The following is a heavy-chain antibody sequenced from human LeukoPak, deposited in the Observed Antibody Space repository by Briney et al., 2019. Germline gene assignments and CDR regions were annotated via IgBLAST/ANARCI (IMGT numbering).Heavy chain of an antibody. CDR1: GGSISSGGYY. V-gene: IGHV4-30-2*01. CDR2: IYHSGST. Sequence: SQTLSLTCTVSGGSISSGGYYWSWIRQPPGKGLEWIGYIYHSGSTYYNPSLKSRVTISVDRSKNQFSLKLSSVTAADTAVYYCARGHGQLPLGYWGQGTLVTVSS. D-gene: IGHD2-2*01. CDR3: ARGHGQLPLGY. J-gene: IGHJ4*02.